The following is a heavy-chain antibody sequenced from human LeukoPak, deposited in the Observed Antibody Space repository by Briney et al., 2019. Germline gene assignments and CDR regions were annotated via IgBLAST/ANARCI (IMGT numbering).Heavy chain of an antibody. Sequence: GGSLRLSYAAPGFTFSSYAMHWVRQAPGKGLEWVAVISYDGSNKYYADSVKGRFTISRDNSKNTLYLQMNSLRAEDTAVYYCARDHYRALDYWGQGTLVTVSS. CDR1: GFTFSSYA. V-gene: IGHV3-30-3*01. CDR2: ISYDGSNK. D-gene: IGHD4-11*01. CDR3: ARDHYRALDY. J-gene: IGHJ4*02.